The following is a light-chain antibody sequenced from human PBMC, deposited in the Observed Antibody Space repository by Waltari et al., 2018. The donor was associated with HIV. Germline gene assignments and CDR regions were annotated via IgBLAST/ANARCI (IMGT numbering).Light chain of an antibody. CDR1: SSDLGGYTY. J-gene: IGLJ1*01. CDR2: EVN. CDR3: FSYAGSRDYV. Sequence: QSAPTQPPSASGSPGQSVPIPCTGTSSDLGGYTYVSWYQQHPGKAPKLIIYEVNKRPSGVPDRFSGSKSGITASLTVSGLQAEDEADYYCFSYAGSRDYVFGTGTKVTVL. V-gene: IGLV2-8*01.